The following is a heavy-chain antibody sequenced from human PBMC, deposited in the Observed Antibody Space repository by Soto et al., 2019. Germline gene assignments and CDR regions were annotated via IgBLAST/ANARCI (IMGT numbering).Heavy chain of an antibody. CDR3: ARLRVGVNWDFDL. J-gene: IGHJ2*01. V-gene: IGHV3-11*06. Sequence: QMQLVESGGDLVKPGGSLRLSCDASGFTFGDYYMSWIRQVPGQGLEWLAFISSSGSYTKYSDSMRGRLTVSRDNGQNSLYLQMNSLRVDDTGVYYCARLRVGVNWDFDLWGRGTMVPVSA. D-gene: IGHD1-26*01. CDR2: ISSSGSYT. CDR1: GFTFGDYY.